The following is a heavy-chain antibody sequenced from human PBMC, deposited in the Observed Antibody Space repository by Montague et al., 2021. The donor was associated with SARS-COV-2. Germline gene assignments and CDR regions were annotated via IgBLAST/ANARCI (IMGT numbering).Heavy chain of an antibody. Sequence: PALVTPTQTLTLTCTFSGFSLSTSGMCVSWIRPPPGKALEWLALXDCDDDKYYSTSLKTRLTISKDTSKHQVVLTMTNMDPVDTATYYCARSYYDILTGYYMAFDYWGQGTLVTVSS. V-gene: IGHV2-70*01. D-gene: IGHD3-9*01. CDR1: GFSLSTSGMC. CDR3: ARSYYDILTGYYMAFDY. CDR2: XDCDDDK. J-gene: IGHJ4*02.